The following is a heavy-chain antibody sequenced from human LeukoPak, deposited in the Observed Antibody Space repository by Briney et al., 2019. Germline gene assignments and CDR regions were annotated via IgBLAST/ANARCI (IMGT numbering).Heavy chain of an antibody. Sequence: GGSLRLSCAASGFTVSSNYMSWVRQAPGKGPEWVSVMHSGGSTYYADSVKGRFTISRDNSKNTMYLQMNSLRAEDTAVYYCASLAMDYWGQGTLVTVSS. J-gene: IGHJ4*02. CDR3: ASLAMDY. V-gene: IGHV3-53*01. CDR2: MHSGGST. CDR1: GFTVSSNY.